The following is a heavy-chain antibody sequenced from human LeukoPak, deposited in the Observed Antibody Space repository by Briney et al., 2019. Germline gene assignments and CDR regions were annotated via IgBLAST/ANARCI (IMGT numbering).Heavy chain of an antibody. Sequence: SETLSLTCTVSGGSISSYYWSWIRQPPGKGLEWIGYIYYSGSTNYNPSLKSRVTISVDTSKNQFSLKLSSVAAADTAVYYCARESAGLDYWGQGTLVTVSS. J-gene: IGHJ4*02. V-gene: IGHV4-59*01. CDR2: IYYSGST. CDR1: GGSISSYY. CDR3: ARESAGLDY.